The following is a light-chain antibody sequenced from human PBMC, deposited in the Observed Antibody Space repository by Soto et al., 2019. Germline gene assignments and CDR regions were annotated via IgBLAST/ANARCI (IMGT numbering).Light chain of an antibody. CDR1: SSNIGRNT. Sequence: QSVLTQPPSASGTPGQRVTISCSGSSSNIGRNTVNWYQQLPGTAPKLLIYSNNQRPSGVPDRFSGSKSGTSASLAISGLQSEDEADYYCAAWDDSLLYVFGTGTKLTVL. J-gene: IGLJ1*01. CDR2: SNN. CDR3: AAWDDSLLYV. V-gene: IGLV1-44*01.